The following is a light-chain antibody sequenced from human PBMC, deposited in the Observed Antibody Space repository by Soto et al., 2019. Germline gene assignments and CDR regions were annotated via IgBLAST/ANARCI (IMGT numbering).Light chain of an antibody. CDR3: QQYGSSPRT. Sequence: EIVFTQSPGTLSLSPGERATLSCRASQSVSSSYLGWYQQKPGRAPRLVIYGASSRATGIPDRFSGSGSGTDFTLTISRLEPEDFAVYYCQQYGSSPRTFGQGTKV. CDR1: QSVSSSY. CDR2: GAS. J-gene: IGKJ1*01. V-gene: IGKV3-20*01.